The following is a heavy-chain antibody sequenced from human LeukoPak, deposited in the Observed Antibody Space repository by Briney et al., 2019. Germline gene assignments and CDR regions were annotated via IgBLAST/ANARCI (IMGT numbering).Heavy chain of an antibody. CDR3: AKAPVRARGVIPYYFDY. D-gene: IGHD3-10*01. V-gene: IGHV3-9*01. CDR1: GFTFDDYA. CDR2: ISWNSGSI. Sequence: PGGSLRLSCAASGFTFDDYAMHWVRQAPGKGLEWVSGISWNSGSIGYADSVKGRFTISRDNAKNSLYLQMNSLRAEDTALYYCAKAPVRARGVIPYYFDYWGQGTLVTVSS. J-gene: IGHJ4*02.